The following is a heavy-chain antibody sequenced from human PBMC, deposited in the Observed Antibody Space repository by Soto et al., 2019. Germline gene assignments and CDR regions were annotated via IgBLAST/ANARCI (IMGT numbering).Heavy chain of an antibody. CDR1: GGSISSYY. D-gene: IGHD1-20*01. V-gene: IGHV4-59*01. J-gene: IGHJ6*02. CDR3: VRDIRIADSTGYYYGMDI. Sequence: SETLSLTCTVSGGSISSYYWSWIRQPPGKGLEWIGYIYYSGSTNYNPSLKSRLTISVDTSKNQFSLKLSSVTAADTAVYYCVRDIRIADSTGYYYGMDIWGQGTTVTVSS. CDR2: IYYSGST.